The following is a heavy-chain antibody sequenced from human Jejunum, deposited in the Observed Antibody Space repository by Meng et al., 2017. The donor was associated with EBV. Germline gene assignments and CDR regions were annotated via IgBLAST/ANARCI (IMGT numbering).Heavy chain of an antibody. Sequence: GQRGQSGAKLKKPGASVKLSCKTSGYTFIDYHVHWVRQAPGQGLEWMGILNPNNGATSYAQRIRGRVTMTRDTSTSTVYMELSSLRSEDTALYYCVGEIVAPYSFDQWGQGTLVTVSS. CDR2: LNPNNGAT. D-gene: IGHD5-12*01. J-gene: IGHJ4*02. CDR1: GYTFIDYH. CDR3: VGEIVAPYSFDQ. V-gene: IGHV1-46*01.